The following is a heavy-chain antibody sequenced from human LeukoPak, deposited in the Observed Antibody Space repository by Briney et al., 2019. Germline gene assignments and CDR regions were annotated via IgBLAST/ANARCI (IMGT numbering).Heavy chain of an antibody. Sequence: GGSLRLSCAASGFTFSTYWMSWLRQAPGKGLEWVASIKQDGTDKYYVDSLKGRFTISRDNARNTLYLQMNSLRAEDTAVYYCARGRGTIYMFDYWGQGTLVTVSS. CDR3: ARGRGTIYMFDY. J-gene: IGHJ4*02. CDR2: IKQDGTDK. CDR1: GFTFSTYW. V-gene: IGHV3-7*02. D-gene: IGHD2/OR15-2a*01.